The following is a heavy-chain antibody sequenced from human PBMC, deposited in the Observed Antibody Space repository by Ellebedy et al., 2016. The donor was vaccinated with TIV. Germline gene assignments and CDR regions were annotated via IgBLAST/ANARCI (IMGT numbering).Heavy chain of an antibody. CDR3: ARDLFWNLHTHPSTYYGMDV. D-gene: IGHD1-1*01. V-gene: IGHV1-2*02. Sequence: ASVKVSCKASGYTFTGYYMHWVRQAPGQGLEWMGWINPNSGGTNYAQKFQGRVTMTRDTSISTAYMELSRLRSDDTAVYYCARDLFWNLHTHPSTYYGMDVWGQGTTVTVSS. CDR1: GYTFTGYY. J-gene: IGHJ6*02. CDR2: INPNSGGT.